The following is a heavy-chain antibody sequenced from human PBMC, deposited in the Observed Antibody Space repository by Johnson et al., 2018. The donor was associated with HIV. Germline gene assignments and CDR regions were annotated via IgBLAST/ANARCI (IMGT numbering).Heavy chain of an antibody. CDR2: IYWNGETT. J-gene: IGHJ3*02. D-gene: IGHD6-6*01. V-gene: IGHV3-20*04. CDR3: ATSQLALPPGVFDI. Sequence: MLLVESGGGVVRPGGSLRLSCAASGFTLDDYGMSWVRHAPGKGLEWVPGIYWNGETTGYADSVKGRFTIPRDNSKNTLYLQMNSLRAEDTAVYYCATSQLALPPGVFDIWGQGTMVTVSS. CDR1: GFTLDDYG.